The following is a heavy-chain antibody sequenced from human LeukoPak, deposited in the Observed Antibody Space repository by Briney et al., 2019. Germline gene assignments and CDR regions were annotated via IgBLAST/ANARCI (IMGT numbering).Heavy chain of an antibody. CDR1: GFTFSSYA. CDR2: ISYDGSNK. J-gene: IGHJ4*02. V-gene: IGHV3-30-3*01. Sequence: GRSLRLSCAASGFTFSSYAMHWVRQAPGKGLEWVAVISYDGSNKYYADSVKGRFTISRDNSKNTLYLQMNSLRAEDTAVYYCARERGLMVRGVKDYWGQGTLVTVSS. D-gene: IGHD3-10*01. CDR3: ARERGLMVRGVKDY.